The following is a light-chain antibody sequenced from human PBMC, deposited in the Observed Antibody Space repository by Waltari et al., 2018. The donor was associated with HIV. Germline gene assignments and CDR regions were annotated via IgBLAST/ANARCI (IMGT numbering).Light chain of an antibody. V-gene: IGKV3-11*01. CDR2: DAS. CDR3: QQRSNWPPWT. Sequence: EIVLTQSPATLSLSPGERATLSCKASQSVSSYLAWYQQKPGQAPRPLIYDASNRATGIPARLSGSGSGTDFTLTISSLEPEDFAVYYCQQRSNWPPWTFGQGTKVEIK. J-gene: IGKJ1*01. CDR1: QSVSSY.